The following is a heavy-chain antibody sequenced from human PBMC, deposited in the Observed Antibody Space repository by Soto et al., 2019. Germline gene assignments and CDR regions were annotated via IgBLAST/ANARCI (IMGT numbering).Heavy chain of an antibody. D-gene: IGHD2-2*01. J-gene: IGHJ4*02. V-gene: IGHV2-70*11. Sequence: SGPTLVNPTQTLTLTCTFSGFSLSTSGMCVSWIRQPPGKALEWLARIDWDDDKYYSTSLKTRLTISKDTSKNQVVLTMTNMDPVDTATYYCARMRLVGSRYYFDYWGQGALVTVSS. CDR1: GFSLSTSGMC. CDR3: ARMRLVGSRYYFDY. CDR2: IDWDDDK.